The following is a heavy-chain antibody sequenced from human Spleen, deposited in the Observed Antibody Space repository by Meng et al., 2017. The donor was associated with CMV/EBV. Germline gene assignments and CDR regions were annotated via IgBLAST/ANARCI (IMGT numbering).Heavy chain of an antibody. D-gene: IGHD3-22*01. V-gene: IGHV3-9*03. Sequence: GGSLRLSCAASGFTFDDYAMHWVRQAPGKGLEWVSGISWNSGSIGYADSVKGRFTISRDNAKNSLYLQMNSLRAEDMALYYCAKGSSGYHVTMWTNWGQGTLVTVSS. CDR1: GFTFDDYA. CDR2: ISWNSGSI. J-gene: IGHJ4*02. CDR3: AKGSSGYHVTMWTN.